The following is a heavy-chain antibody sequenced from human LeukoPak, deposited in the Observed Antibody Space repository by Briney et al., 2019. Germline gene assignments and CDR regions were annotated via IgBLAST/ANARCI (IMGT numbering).Heavy chain of an antibody. CDR3: ARDSSSYYYYYGMDV. J-gene: IGHJ6*02. CDR2: INPNSGGT. CDR1: GYTFTGYY. Sequence: ASVKVSCKASGYTFTGYYMHWVRQAPGQGLEWMGWINPNSGGTNYAQKFQGRVTMTRDTSISTAYMELNRLRSDDTAVYYCARDSSSYYYYYGMDVWGQGTTVTVSS. V-gene: IGHV1-2*02. D-gene: IGHD6-13*01.